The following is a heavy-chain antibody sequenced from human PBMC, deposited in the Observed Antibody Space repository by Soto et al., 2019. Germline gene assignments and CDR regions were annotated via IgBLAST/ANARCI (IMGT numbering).Heavy chain of an antibody. Sequence: LRLSCVASGFTFANYAMSWVRQAPGKGLEWVSAISGSGGTTYYSDSVKGRFSISRDNSKNTVYLQMNDLSVEDAAEYFCAKDSWAIFGVPAGEYYAMGVWGQGTTVTVSS. CDR1: GFTFANYA. CDR2: ISGSGGTT. J-gene: IGHJ6*02. V-gene: IGHV3-23*01. D-gene: IGHD3-3*01. CDR3: AKDSWAIFGVPAGEYYAMGV.